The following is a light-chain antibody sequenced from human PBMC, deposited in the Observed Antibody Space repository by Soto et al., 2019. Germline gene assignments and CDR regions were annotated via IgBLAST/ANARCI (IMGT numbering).Light chain of an antibody. V-gene: IGKV3-11*01. CDR3: QQRSNWPPLT. CDR1: QSVSSH. Sequence: EIVLTQSPATLSLSPGERATLSCRASQSVSSHLAWYQQKPGQAPRLLIYDASNRATGNPARFSGSWSGTNFTLTISSLEPDDFAVYYCQQRSNWPPLTFGGGTKVEIK. J-gene: IGKJ4*01. CDR2: DAS.